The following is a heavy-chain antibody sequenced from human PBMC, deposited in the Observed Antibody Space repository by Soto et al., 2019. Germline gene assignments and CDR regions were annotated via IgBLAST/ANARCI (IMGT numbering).Heavy chain of an antibody. D-gene: IGHD3-22*01. V-gene: IGHV5-10-1*01. CDR2: IDPTDSKT. J-gene: IGHJ4*02. CDR3: ARHGATYYARG. CDR1: GYSFTGYW. Sequence: GESLKISCMGSGYSFTGYWISWVRQMPGKGLEWMGNIDPTDSKTNYSPSFEGHVTISADKSISTAFLEWSSLQASDTAMYYCARHGATYYARGWGQGTRVTASS.